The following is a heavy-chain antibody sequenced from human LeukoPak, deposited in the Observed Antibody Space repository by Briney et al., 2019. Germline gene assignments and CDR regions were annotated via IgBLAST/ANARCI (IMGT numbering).Heavy chain of an antibody. J-gene: IGHJ4*02. CDR2: ISAYNGNT. V-gene: IGHV1-18*01. D-gene: IGHD6-13*01. CDR1: GYTFTSYG. CDR3: AREGIAAAGAEIDYFDY. Sequence: GASVKVSCKASGYTFTSYGISWVRQAPGQGLEWMGWISAYNGNTNYAQKLQGRVTMTTDTSKSKAYMELRSLRSGDTAVYYCAREGIAAAGAEIDYFDYWGQGTLVTVSS.